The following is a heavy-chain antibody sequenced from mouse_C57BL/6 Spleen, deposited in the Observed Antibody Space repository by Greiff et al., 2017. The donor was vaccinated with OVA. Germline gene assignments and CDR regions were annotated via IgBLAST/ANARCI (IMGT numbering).Heavy chain of an antibody. CDR1: GYTFTSYG. CDR3: ARGAYYSNLYYFDY. D-gene: IGHD2-5*01. J-gene: IGHJ2*01. V-gene: IGHV1-81*01. CDR2: IYPRSGNT. Sequence: QVQLKESGAELARPGASVKLSCKASGYTFTSYGISWVKQRTGQGLEWIGEIYPRSGNTYYNEKFKGKATLTADKSSSTAYMELRSLTSEYSAVYFCARGAYYSNLYYFDYWGQGTTLTVSS.